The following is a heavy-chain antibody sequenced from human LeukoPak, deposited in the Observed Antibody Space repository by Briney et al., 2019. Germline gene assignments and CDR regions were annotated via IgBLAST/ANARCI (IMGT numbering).Heavy chain of an antibody. CDR2: LYPAAPQI. J-gene: IGHJ3*01. CDR3: ARLGVEAGREAFAF. V-gene: IGHV5-51*01. D-gene: IGHD3-16*01. CDR1: GYPCCVPW. Sequence: GKSLNFSWTSFGYPCCVPWSAGVRHMPGKGLEWMGILYPAAPQIRYHMTLQGQITVSADTSPNAAYLQWNGLKAEDSAMHNCARLGVEAGREAFAFWGPGTVVTVSS.